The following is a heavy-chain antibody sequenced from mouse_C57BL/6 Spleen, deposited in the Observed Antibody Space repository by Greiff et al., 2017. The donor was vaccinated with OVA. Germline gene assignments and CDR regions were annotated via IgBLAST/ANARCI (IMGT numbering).Heavy chain of an antibody. Sequence: VQLQQSVAELVRPGASVKLSCTASGFNIKNTYMHWVKQRPEQGLVWIGRIDPANGNTKYDPKFQGKATITADTSSNTAYLQLSSLTSEYTAIYYCARDWDYYYGSSRFGYWGQVTLVTVSA. CDR1: GFNIKNTY. V-gene: IGHV14-3*01. J-gene: IGHJ3*01. D-gene: IGHD1-1*01. CDR3: ARDWDYYYGSSRFGY. CDR2: IDPANGNT.